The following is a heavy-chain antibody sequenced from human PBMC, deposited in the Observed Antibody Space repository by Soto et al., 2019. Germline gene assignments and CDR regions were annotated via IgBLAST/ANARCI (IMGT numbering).Heavy chain of an antibody. CDR3: ARGRHSSGWYFDY. CDR2: MNANSGNT. D-gene: IGHD6-19*01. Sequence: QVQLVQSGAEVKKPGASVKVSCQASGYTFINNDINWVRQATEQGLEWKGWMNANSGNTGSAKKFQGRVTMTRDTSISTAYMELSSLTPEDTAVYCCARGRHSSGWYFDYWGQGTLVTVS. CDR1: GYTFINND. J-gene: IGHJ4*02. V-gene: IGHV1-8*01.